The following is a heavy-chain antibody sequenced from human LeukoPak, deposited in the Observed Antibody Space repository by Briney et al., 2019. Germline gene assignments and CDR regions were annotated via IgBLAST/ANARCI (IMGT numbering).Heavy chain of an antibody. V-gene: IGHV3-30-3*01. J-gene: IGHJ4*02. CDR1: GFTFSSYA. Sequence: PGGSLRLSCAASGFTFSSYAMHWVRQAPGKGLEWVAVISYDGSNKYYADSVKGRFTISRDNSKNTLYLQMNSLRAEDTAVYYCARDQGGRASMIVVVGFFYRGQGTLVTVSS. CDR3: ARDQGGRASMIVVVGFFY. CDR2: ISYDGSNK. D-gene: IGHD3-22*01.